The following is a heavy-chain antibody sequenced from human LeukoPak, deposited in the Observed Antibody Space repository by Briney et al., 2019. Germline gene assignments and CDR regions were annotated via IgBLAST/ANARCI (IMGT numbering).Heavy chain of an antibody. J-gene: IGHJ4*02. CDR3: ARVGNDSGWHDAFGYFDS. V-gene: IGHV3-30*09. CDR1: GFNFSNNL. CDR2: SSFNGVHK. D-gene: IGHD6-19*01. Sequence: GGSLRLSCAASGFNFSNNLLHWVRQAPGKGLEWVAVSSFNGVHKFYADSVKGRFVISGDNSKNTLYLQMNSLRPEDTGTCYCARVGNDSGWHDAFGYFDSWGQGVLVTVSS.